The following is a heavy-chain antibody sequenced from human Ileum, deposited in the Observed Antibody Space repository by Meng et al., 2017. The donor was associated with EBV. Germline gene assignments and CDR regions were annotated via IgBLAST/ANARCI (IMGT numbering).Heavy chain of an antibody. V-gene: IGHV4-4*02. CDR3: AKRTGDRGDYFDY. D-gene: IGHD7-27*01. Sequence: QVQLQEAGLRLVKPSGTLTLTCALSGGSITNNNWSWVRQPPGQGLEWIGEISQSGSTYYNPSLKSRVTISGDKSKNNFSLRLSSVTAADTAVYYCAKRTGDRGDYFDYWGQGALVTVSS. CDR2: ISQSGST. J-gene: IGHJ4*02. CDR1: GGSITNNNW.